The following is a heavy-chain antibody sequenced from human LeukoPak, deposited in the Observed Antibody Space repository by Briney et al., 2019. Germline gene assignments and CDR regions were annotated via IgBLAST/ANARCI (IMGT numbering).Heavy chain of an antibody. J-gene: IGHJ4*02. V-gene: IGHV4-59*01. CDR2: IYYSGST. Sequence: PSETLSLTCAVSGGSISSYYWSWIRQPPGKGLEWIGYIYYSGSTNYNPSLKSRVTISADTSKNQFSLKLLSVTAADTAVYYCARGMQQLYHFDSWGRGTLVTVSS. D-gene: IGHD6-13*01. CDR3: ARGMQQLYHFDS. CDR1: GGSISSYY.